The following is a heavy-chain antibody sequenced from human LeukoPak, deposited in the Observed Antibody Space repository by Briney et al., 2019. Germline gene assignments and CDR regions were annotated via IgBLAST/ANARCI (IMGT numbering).Heavy chain of an antibody. CDR1: GYTFTRYY. CDR2: INPSDGST. D-gene: IGHD3-22*01. CDR3: ARERPSYYDSSGHSFDY. Sequence: GASVKVSCKASGYTFTRYYIHWVRQAPGQGLEWMGIINPSDGSTRYAQRLQGRVTMTRDTSTSTVYMELSSLRSEDTAVYYCARERPSYYDSSGHSFDYWGQGTLVTVSS. J-gene: IGHJ4*02. V-gene: IGHV1-46*01.